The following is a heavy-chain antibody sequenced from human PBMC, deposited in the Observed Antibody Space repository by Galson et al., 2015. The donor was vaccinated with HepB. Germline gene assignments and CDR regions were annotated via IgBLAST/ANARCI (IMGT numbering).Heavy chain of an antibody. Sequence: SETLSLTCTVSGGSISSYYWSWIRQPPGKGLEWIGYIYYSGSTNYNPSLKSRVTISVDTSKNQFSLKLSSVTAADTAVYYCARGQEGSSPRVRFDYWGQGTLVTVSS. CDR3: ARGQEGSSPRVRFDY. CDR2: IYYSGST. V-gene: IGHV4-59*01. J-gene: IGHJ4*02. D-gene: IGHD6-6*01. CDR1: GGSISSYY.